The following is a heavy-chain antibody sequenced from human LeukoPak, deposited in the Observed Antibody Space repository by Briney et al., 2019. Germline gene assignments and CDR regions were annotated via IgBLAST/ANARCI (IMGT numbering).Heavy chain of an antibody. CDR3: ARRFDS. Sequence: GSLRLSCAASGFSFTAYNMNWVRQAPGRGLEWISYIGPGGDIYYADSVTGRFTVSRDTAKNSLYLQMNGLKVEDTAVYYCARRFDSWGQGTLVTVSS. J-gene: IGHJ4*02. CDR2: IGPGGDI. CDR1: GFSFTAYN. V-gene: IGHV3-69-1*01.